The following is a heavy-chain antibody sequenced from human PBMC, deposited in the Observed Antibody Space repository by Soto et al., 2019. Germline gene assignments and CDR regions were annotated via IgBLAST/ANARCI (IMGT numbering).Heavy chain of an antibody. V-gene: IGHV4-59*01. CDR1: GGSISSYY. D-gene: IGHD3-9*01. Sequence: SETLSLTCTVSGGSISSYYWSWIRQPPGKGLEWIGYIYYSGSTNYNPSLKSRVTISVDTSKNQFSLKLSSVTAADTAVYYCARDRRILTGYAYSYYGMDVWGQGTTVTVS. CDR3: ARDRRILTGYAYSYYGMDV. J-gene: IGHJ6*02. CDR2: IYYSGST.